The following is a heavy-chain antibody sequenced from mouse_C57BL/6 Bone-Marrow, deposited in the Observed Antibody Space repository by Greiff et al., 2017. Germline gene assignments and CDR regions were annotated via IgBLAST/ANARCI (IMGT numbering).Heavy chain of an antibody. CDR2: ISNLAYSI. J-gene: IGHJ4*01. D-gene: IGHD4-1*01. Sequence: DVMLVESGGGLVQPGGSLKLSCAASGFTFSDYGMAWVRQAPRKGPEWVAFISNLAYSIYYADTVTGRFTISRENAKNTLYLEMSSLRSEDTAMYYCARQTAYYYYAMDYWGQGTSVTVSS. V-gene: IGHV5-15*01. CDR3: ARQTAYYYYAMDY. CDR1: GFTFSDYG.